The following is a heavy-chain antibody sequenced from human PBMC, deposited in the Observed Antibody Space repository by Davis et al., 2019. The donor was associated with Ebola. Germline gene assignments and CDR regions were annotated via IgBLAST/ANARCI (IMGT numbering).Heavy chain of an antibody. D-gene: IGHD1-1*01. V-gene: IGHV1-18*04. J-gene: IGHJ4*02. Sequence: AASVKVSCKASGYTFNNNYLHWVRQAPGQGLEWMGWINPHNGNTNYAQNVQGRVIMTTDTATTTAYMEVGGLRSDDTAVYYCARAQFPTTSDHWGQGTLVTVSS. CDR2: INPHNGNT. CDR1: GYTFNNNY. CDR3: ARAQFPTTSDH.